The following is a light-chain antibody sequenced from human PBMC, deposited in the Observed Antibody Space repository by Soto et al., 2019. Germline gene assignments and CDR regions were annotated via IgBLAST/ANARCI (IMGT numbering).Light chain of an antibody. CDR3: SSYTSSSTYV. Sequence: QSVLTQPASVSGSPGQSITISCTGNSSDVGGYNYVSWYQQRPGKAPKLMIYDVSNRPSGVSNRFSGYKSGNTASLTISGLQAEDEADYYCSSYTSSSTYVFGTGTKVTVL. V-gene: IGLV2-14*01. CDR2: DVS. CDR1: SSDVGGYNY. J-gene: IGLJ1*01.